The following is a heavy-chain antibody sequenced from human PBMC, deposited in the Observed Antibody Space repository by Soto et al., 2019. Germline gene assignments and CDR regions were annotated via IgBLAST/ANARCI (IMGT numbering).Heavy chain of an antibody. Sequence: ASVKVSCKTSGYTFTSYGISWVRQAPGQGLEWMGWISAYNGNTNYAQKLQGRVTMTTDTSTSTAYMELRSLRSDDTAVYYCAREGYDFWSGSTYYFDYWGQGSLVTV. CDR1: GYTFTSYG. V-gene: IGHV1-18*01. D-gene: IGHD3-3*01. CDR2: ISAYNGNT. J-gene: IGHJ4*02. CDR3: AREGYDFWSGSTYYFDY.